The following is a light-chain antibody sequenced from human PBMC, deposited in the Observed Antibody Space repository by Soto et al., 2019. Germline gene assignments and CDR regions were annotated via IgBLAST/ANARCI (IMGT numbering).Light chain of an antibody. CDR1: QSISSW. CDR3: QQYNDWPT. Sequence: DSQMTQSPSTLSASVGDRVTSTCRASQSISSWLAWYQQKPGKAPKLLIYDASSLESGVPSRFSGSGSGTEFTLTISSLQSEDFAVYYCQQYNDWPTFGQGTKVDIK. V-gene: IGKV1-5*01. J-gene: IGKJ1*01. CDR2: DAS.